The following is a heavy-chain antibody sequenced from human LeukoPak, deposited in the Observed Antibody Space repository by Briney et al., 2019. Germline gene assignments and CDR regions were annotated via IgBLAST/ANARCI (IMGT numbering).Heavy chain of an antibody. J-gene: IGHJ3*02. Sequence: TSETLSLTCTVSGGSISSYYWSWIRQPPGKGLEWIGYIYYSGSTNYNPSLKSRVTISVDTSKNQFSLKLSSVTAADTAVYYCARDLSAHIYDYVWGSYPDDAFDIWGQGTMVTVSS. CDR3: ARDLSAHIYDYVWGSYPDDAFDI. CDR2: IYYSGST. V-gene: IGHV4-59*12. D-gene: IGHD3-16*02. CDR1: GGSISSYY.